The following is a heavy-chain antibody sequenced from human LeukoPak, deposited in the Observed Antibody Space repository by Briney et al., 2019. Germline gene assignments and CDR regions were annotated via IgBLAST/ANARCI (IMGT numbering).Heavy chain of an antibody. CDR3: ARDRPPRELRGYCSGGSCYGFDY. CDR2: IYSGDST. V-gene: IGHV3-66*01. D-gene: IGHD2-15*01. CDR1: GFTVTTKY. J-gene: IGHJ4*02. Sequence: GGSLRLSCAASGFTVTTKYLNWVRQAPGKGLEWVSLIYSGDSTSYADSVKGRFTISRDNSKNTLYLQMNSLRAEDTAVYYCARDRPPRELRGYCSGGSCYGFDYWGQGTLVTVSS.